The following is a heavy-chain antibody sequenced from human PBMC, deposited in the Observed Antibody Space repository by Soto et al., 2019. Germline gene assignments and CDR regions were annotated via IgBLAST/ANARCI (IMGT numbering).Heavy chain of an antibody. CDR3: RGYGY. Sequence: EVQLVESGGGLIQPGGSLRLSCVVSGFTVSSTNYMSWVRQAPGKGLEWVSVIYSGGTTYYADSVKGRVTISRDNSKNTLYLQMNSLGAEDTAVYYCRGYGYWGQGTLVTVSS. CDR1: GFTVSSTNY. J-gene: IGHJ4*02. D-gene: IGHD5-12*01. V-gene: IGHV3-53*01. CDR2: IYSGGTT.